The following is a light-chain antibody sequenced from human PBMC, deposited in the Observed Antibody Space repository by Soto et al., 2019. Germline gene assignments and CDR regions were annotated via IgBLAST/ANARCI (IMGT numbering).Light chain of an antibody. Sequence: QSVLTQPASVSGSPGQSITISCTGTSSDVGGYNYVSWYQQHPGKAPKLMIYDVSNLPSGVSNRFSGSKSGNTASLTISGLQAEDEADYYCSSYTSSSTLNYVFGTGTKLTVL. J-gene: IGLJ1*01. V-gene: IGLV2-14*01. CDR3: SSYTSSSTLNYV. CDR2: DVS. CDR1: SSDVGGYNY.